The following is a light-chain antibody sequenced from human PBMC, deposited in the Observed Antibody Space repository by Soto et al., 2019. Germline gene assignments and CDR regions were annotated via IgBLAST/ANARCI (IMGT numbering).Light chain of an antibody. J-gene: IGKJ5*01. CDR1: QSISTS. CDR2: GAS. CDR3: QQYYTYST. V-gene: IGKV1-5*01. Sequence: MTQSPSTRSPSVGDKLTITCRATQSISTSLAWYQQKPGKAPNLLISGASNLESGVPSRFSGSGSGTEFTLTISSLQPDDFSSYYCQQYYTYSTFGQGTRLEIK.